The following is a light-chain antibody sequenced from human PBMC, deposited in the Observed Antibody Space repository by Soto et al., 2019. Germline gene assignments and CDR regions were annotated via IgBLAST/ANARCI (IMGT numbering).Light chain of an antibody. J-gene: IGLJ3*02. Sequence: QSVLTQPPSASGTPGQRVTISCSGSSSNIGSNYVYWYQQLPGTAPKLLIYTDDRRPSGVPDRFSASKSGTSASLAISGLRSEDEADYYCATWDDSLSGQVFGGGTKLTVL. CDR3: ATWDDSLSGQV. CDR2: TDD. CDR1: SSNIGSNY. V-gene: IGLV1-47*01.